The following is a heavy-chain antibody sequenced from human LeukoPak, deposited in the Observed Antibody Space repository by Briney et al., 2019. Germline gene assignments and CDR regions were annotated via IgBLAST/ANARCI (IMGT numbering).Heavy chain of an antibody. D-gene: IGHD3-3*01. CDR2: INPNSGGT. V-gene: IGHV1-2*02. CDR3: ARGYYDFWSGPYNWFDP. CDR1: GYTFTGYY. J-gene: IGHJ5*02. Sequence: GASVKVSCKASGYTFTGYYMHWVRQAPGQGLEWMGWINPNSGGTNYAQKFQGRVTMTRDTSISTAYMELSRLRSDDTAVYYCARGYYDFWSGPYNWFDPWGQGTLVTVSS.